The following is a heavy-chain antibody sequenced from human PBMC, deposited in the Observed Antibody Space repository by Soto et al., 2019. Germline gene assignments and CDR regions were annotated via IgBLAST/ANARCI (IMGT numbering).Heavy chain of an antibody. J-gene: IGHJ5*02. V-gene: IGHV4-39*01. CDR2: IYYSGRT. CDR3: ARRGSCSSTSCYTNWFDP. D-gene: IGHD2-2*02. CDR1: GGSISSSSYY. Sequence: QLQLQESGPGLVKPSETLSLTCTVSGGSISSSSYYWGWIRQPPGKVLEWIGSIYYSGRTYYNPSLKSRVTISVDTSKNQFSLKLSSVTAADTAVYYCARRGSCSSTSCYTNWFDPWGQGTLVTVSS.